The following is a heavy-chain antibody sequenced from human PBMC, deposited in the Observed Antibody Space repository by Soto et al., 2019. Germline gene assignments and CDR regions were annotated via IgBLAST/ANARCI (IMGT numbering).Heavy chain of an antibody. CDR1: GGSISSSSYY. CDR3: ARASRGGYSGYDGRGHYFAY. D-gene: IGHD5-12*01. CDR2: IYYRGGT. Sequence: QLQLQESGPGLVKPSETLSLTCTVSGGSISSSSYYWGWIRQPPGKGLEWIGRIYYRGGTYYNPSLHSRVNISVDTSKNQFSMKLTSVTAADTAVYYCARASRGGYSGYDGRGHYFAYWGQGTMVTVSS. V-gene: IGHV4-39*01. J-gene: IGHJ4*02.